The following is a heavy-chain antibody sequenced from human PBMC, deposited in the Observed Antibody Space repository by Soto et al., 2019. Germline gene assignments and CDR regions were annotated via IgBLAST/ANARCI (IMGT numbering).Heavy chain of an antibody. J-gene: IGHJ4*02. D-gene: IGHD2-2*01. CDR1: GFTFSSHA. CDR3: AKVSISWYAGFFDL. Sequence: EVQLLESGGGLVQPGGSLRLSCTASGFTFSSHAMTWVRQAPGKGLEWVSGLSDSGISIYYADSVKDRLTISRDNSKNTLYLQIHTLRADDTAVYYWAKVSISWYAGFFDLWGQGTLVTVSS. V-gene: IGHV3-23*01. CDR2: LSDSGISI.